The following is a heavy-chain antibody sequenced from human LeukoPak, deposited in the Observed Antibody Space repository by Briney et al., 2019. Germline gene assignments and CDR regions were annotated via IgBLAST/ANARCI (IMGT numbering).Heavy chain of an antibody. V-gene: IGHV3-7*01. D-gene: IGHD2-15*01. Sequence: GGSLRLSCAASGLTFSNYWMSWVRQAPGKGLEWVANIKQDGSEKYYVDSVKGRFTISRDNAKNSLYLQMNSLRAEDTAVYYCARDRSPRVVVVAATPMDVWGQGTTVTVSS. CDR1: GLTFSNYW. CDR3: ARDRSPRVVVVAATPMDV. J-gene: IGHJ6*02. CDR2: IKQDGSEK.